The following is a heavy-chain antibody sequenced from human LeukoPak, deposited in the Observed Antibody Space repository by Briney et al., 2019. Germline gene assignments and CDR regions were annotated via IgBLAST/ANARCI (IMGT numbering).Heavy chain of an antibody. D-gene: IGHD2-8*01. CDR2: ISYDGSNK. CDR3: AKPFGAAPNGYYGMDV. J-gene: IGHJ6*02. Sequence: GRSLRLSCAASGFTFSSYGMHWVRQAPGKGLEWVAVISYDGSNKYYADSVKGRFTISRDNSKNTLYLQMNSLRAEDTAVYYCAKPFGAAPNGYYGMDVWGQGTTVTVSS. V-gene: IGHV3-30*18. CDR1: GFTFSSYG.